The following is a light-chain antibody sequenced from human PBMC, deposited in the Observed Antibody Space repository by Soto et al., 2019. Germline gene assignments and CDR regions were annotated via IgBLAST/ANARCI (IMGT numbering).Light chain of an antibody. Sequence: QSVLTQPASVSGAPGQSITVSCTGSSSDFGDDKYVSWYQQQPGKGPNLLIYGDNSRPSGISNRFSGSKSGNTASLTISVLQVEDEAEYFCGSFTTSRIGVFGGGTKLTVL. CDR2: GDN. CDR3: GSFTTSRIGV. V-gene: IGLV2-14*01. J-gene: IGLJ3*02. CDR1: SSDFGDDKY.